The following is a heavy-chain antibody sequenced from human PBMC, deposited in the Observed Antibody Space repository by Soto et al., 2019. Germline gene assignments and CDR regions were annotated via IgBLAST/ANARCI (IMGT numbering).Heavy chain of an antibody. J-gene: IGHJ4*02. V-gene: IGHV3-64*01. Sequence: GGSLRLSCAASGFTFSSYAMHWVRQAPGKGLEYVSAISSNGGSTYYANSVKGRFTISRDNSKNTLYLQMGSLRAEDMAVYYCARKKNGCYTDWGQGTLVTVSS. D-gene: IGHD2-15*01. CDR2: ISSNGGST. CDR3: ARKKNGCYTD. CDR1: GFTFSSYA.